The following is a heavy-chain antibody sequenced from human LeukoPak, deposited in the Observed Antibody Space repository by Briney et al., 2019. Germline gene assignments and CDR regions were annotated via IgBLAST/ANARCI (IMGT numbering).Heavy chain of an antibody. Sequence: GGSLRLSCSASGFTFSSFALSWVRQAPGKGLEWVSGIIGNGGSAYYADSVKGRFTISRDNSKNTLYLQMNSLRAEDTAVYYCAKIVGCRHCWGQGTLVTVSS. CDR2: IIGNGGSA. CDR1: GFTFSSFA. J-gene: IGHJ4*02. V-gene: IGHV3-23*01. D-gene: IGHD2-21*01. CDR3: AKIVGCRHC.